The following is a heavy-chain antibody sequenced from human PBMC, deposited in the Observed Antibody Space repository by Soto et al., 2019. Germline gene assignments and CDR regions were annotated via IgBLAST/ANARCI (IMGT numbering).Heavy chain of an antibody. CDR1: GFTFSSYA. J-gene: IGHJ4*02. CDR3: AKDYLGSSSLSLSLDY. Sequence: GGSLRLSCAASGFTFSSYAMSWVRQAPGKGLEWVSAISGSGGSTYYADSVKGRFTISRDNSKNTLYLQRNSLRAEDTAVYYCAKDYLGSSSLSLSLDYWGQGTLVTVSS. V-gene: IGHV3-23*01. CDR2: ISGSGGST. D-gene: IGHD6-13*01.